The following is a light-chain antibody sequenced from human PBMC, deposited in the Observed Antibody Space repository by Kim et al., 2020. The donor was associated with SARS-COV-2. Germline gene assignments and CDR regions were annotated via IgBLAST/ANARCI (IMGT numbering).Light chain of an antibody. J-gene: IGLJ1*01. CDR2: GST. CDR3: EAYDNSLSGYG. Sequence: QSVLTQPASVFGAPGQRFTISCTGSSTNIGAGYDVHWYQQFPGTAPKLHIYGSTNRPSGVPDRFSGSKSGNTASLAITGLQAEDEADYFCEAYDNSLSGYGFATGTKVTVL. V-gene: IGLV1-40*01. CDR1: STNIGAGYD.